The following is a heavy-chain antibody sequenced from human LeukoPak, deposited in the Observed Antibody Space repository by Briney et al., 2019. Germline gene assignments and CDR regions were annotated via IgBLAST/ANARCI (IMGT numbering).Heavy chain of an antibody. D-gene: IGHD2-15*01. CDR1: GYTFTSYA. Sequence: ASVKVSCKASGYTFTSYAMHWVRQAPGQRLEWMGWINAGNGNTKYSQKFQGRVTITRDTSASTAYMELSSLRSEDTAVYYCARSLGVAATRRDWFDPWGQGTLVTVSS. CDR2: INAGNGNT. CDR3: ARSLGVAATRRDWFDP. J-gene: IGHJ5*02. V-gene: IGHV1-3*01.